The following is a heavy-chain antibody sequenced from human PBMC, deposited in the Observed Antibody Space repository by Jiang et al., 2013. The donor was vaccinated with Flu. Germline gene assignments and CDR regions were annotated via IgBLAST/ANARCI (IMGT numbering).Heavy chain of an antibody. CDR1: GGTLSSYA. Sequence: SGAEVKKPGSSLRVSCKASGGTLSSYASNWVRQAPGQGLEWMGGIIPIFGTTEYAQRFQGRVTITADESTGTVYMDLASLKSEDTAVYYCARAIGGYSYGPFEYWGQGTLVTVS. J-gene: IGHJ4*02. CDR2: IIPIFGTT. CDR3: ARAIGGYSYGPFEY. D-gene: IGHD5-18*01. V-gene: IGHV1-69*01.